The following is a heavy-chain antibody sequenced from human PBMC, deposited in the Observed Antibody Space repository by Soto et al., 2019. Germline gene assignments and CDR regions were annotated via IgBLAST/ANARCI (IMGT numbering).Heavy chain of an antibody. V-gene: IGHV4-59*01. CDR3: ARGWGLVFDY. J-gene: IGHJ4*02. CDR1: GGSISSYY. Sequence: QVQLQESGPGLVKPSEPLSLTCTVSGGSISSYYWSWIRQPPGKGLEWIGYIYYSGSTNYNPSLKSRVTISVDTSKNQFSLKLSSVTAADTAVYYCARGWGLVFDYWGQGTLVTVSS. CDR2: IYYSGST. D-gene: IGHD2-21*02.